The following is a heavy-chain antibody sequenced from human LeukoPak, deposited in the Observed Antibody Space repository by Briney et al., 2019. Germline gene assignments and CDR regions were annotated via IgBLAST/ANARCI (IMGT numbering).Heavy chain of an antibody. D-gene: IGHD5-24*01. CDR2: IIPIFGTA. Sequence: SVKVSCKASGGTFSSYAISWLRQAPGQGLEWMGRIIPIFGTANYAQKFQGRVTITTDESTSTAYMELSSLRSEDTAVYYCAREGDGYRHDYWGQGTLVTVSS. CDR1: GGTFSSYA. V-gene: IGHV1-69*05. J-gene: IGHJ4*02. CDR3: AREGDGYRHDY.